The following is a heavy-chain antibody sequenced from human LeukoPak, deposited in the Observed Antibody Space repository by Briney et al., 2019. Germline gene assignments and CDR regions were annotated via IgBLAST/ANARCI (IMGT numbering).Heavy chain of an antibody. CDR3: ARTRSGYSTLGY. CDR1: GDTFSPYY. V-gene: IGHV4-59*01. J-gene: IGHJ4*02. Sequence: PSETLPLTCTVSGDTFSPYYRSWIRQPPGGGLEWIGYVFYTGSTNYNPSLKSRVTISVDTSGNQFSLKLTSVTAADTAVYYCARTRSGYSTLGYWGQGTLVTVSS. CDR2: VFYTGST. D-gene: IGHD1-26*01.